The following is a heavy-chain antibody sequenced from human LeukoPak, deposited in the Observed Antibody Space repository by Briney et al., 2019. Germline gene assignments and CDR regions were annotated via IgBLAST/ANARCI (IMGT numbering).Heavy chain of an antibody. D-gene: IGHD6-19*01. J-gene: IGHJ4*02. CDR1: GYTFTGYY. CDR3: ARRILKALEYSSGWSFDY. V-gene: IGHV1-2*02. CDR2: INPNSGGT. Sequence: GASVKVSCKASGYTFTGYYMHWVRQAPGQGLEWMGWINPNSGGTNYAQKFQGRVTMTRDTSISTAYMELSRLRSDDTAVYYCARRILKALEYSSGWSFDYWGQGTLVTVSS.